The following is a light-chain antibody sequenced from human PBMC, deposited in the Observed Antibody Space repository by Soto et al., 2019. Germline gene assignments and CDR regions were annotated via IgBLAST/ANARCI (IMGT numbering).Light chain of an antibody. CDR1: QSISSW. J-gene: IGKJ1*01. CDR3: QQYNSDSPRT. V-gene: IGKV1-5*01. Sequence: DIQMTQSPSTLSASVGDRVTITCRASQSISSWLAWYQQKPGKAPKLLIYDASRLESGVPSRFSGSGSGTEFALTISSLQPDDFATYYCQQYNSDSPRTCRQGTKVDIK. CDR2: DAS.